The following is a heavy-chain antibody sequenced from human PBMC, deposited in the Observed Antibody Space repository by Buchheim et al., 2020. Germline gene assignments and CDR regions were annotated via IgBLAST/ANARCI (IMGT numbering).Heavy chain of an antibody. J-gene: IGHJ5*02. V-gene: IGHV6-1*01. CDR3: ARRFRAAAGNWFDP. CDR2: TFYRSKWNN. Sequence: QVQLQESGPGLVKPSQTPSLTCAISGDSVSSNSVTWNWIRQSPSRGLEWLGRTFYRSKWNNDYAVSVKSRITINPDTSKNQVSLQLNSVTPEDTAVYYCARRFRAAAGNWFDPWGQGTL. CDR1: GDSVSSNSVT. D-gene: IGHD6-13*01.